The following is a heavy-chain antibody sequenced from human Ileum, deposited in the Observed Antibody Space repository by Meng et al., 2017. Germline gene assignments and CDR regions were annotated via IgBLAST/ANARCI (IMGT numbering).Heavy chain of an antibody. D-gene: IGHD4-17*01. CDR2: INAGSGDT. V-gene: IGHV1-46*01. CDR3: AKDSHGYGDGGH. J-gene: IGHJ4*02. CDR1: GYTFTTPYSY. Sequence: ASVKVSCKASGYTFTTPYSYAHWVRQAPGQGLEWMGVINAGSGDTFYAQKFQGRLTMTRDTSTSTLYMELSSLRSEDTAVYYCAKDSHGYGDGGHWGQGNQVTRLL.